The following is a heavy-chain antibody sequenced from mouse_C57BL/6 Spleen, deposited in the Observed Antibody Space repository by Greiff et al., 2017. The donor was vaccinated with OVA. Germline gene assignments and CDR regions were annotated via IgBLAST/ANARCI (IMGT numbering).Heavy chain of an antibody. CDR3: ARTHYYGSSWCFDV. Sequence: QVQLQQPGAELVKPGASVKLSCKASGYTFTSYWMQWVKQRPGQGLEWIGEIDPSDSYTNYNQKFKGKATLTVDTSSSTAYMQLSSLTSEDSAVYYCARTHYYGSSWCFDVWGTGTTVTVSS. J-gene: IGHJ1*03. CDR1: GYTFTSYW. V-gene: IGHV1-50*01. D-gene: IGHD1-1*01. CDR2: IDPSDSYT.